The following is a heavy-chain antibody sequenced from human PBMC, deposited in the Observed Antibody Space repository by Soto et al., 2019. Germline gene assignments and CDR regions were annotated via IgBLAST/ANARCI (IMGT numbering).Heavy chain of an antibody. J-gene: IGHJ6*02. V-gene: IGHV4-31*03. D-gene: IGHD6-19*01. CDR3: ARGGQIAVAGRGRSYYYGMDV. CDR1: GGSISSGGYY. CDR2: IYYSGST. Sequence: SETLSLTCTVSGGSISSGGYYWSWIRQHPGKGLEWIGYIYYSGSTYYNPSLKSRVTISVDTSKNQFSLKLSSVTAADTAVYYCARGGQIAVAGRGRSYYYGMDVWGQGTTVTVSS.